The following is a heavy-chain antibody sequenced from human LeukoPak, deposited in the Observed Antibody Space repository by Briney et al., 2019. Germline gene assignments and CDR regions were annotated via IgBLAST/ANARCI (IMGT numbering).Heavy chain of an antibody. CDR1: GYTFTSYG. Sequence: EASVKVSCKDSGYTFTSYGISWVRQAPGQGRERVGWISAYNGNTNYAQKLQGRVTMTTDTSTSTAYMELRSLRADDTAVYYCATSTVTTYYFAYSGQRTLVTVPS. D-gene: IGHD4-17*01. CDR2: ISAYNGNT. J-gene: IGHJ4*02. V-gene: IGHV1-18*01. CDR3: ATSTVTTYYFAY.